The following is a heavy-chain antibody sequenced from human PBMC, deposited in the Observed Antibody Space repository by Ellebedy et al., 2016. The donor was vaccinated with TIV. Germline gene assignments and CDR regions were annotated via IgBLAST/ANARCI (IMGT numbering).Heavy chain of an antibody. CDR1: GYTFTSYD. CDR2: MNPNSGNT. CDR3: ARDRDGSMVRGVS. J-gene: IGHJ4*02. D-gene: IGHD3-10*01. V-gene: IGHV1-8*01. Sequence: ASVKVSCXASGYTFTSYDINWERQATGQGLEWMGWMNPNSGNTGYAQKFQGRVTMTRDTSISTAYMELSRLRSDDTAVYYCARDRDGSMVRGVSWGQGTLVTVSS.